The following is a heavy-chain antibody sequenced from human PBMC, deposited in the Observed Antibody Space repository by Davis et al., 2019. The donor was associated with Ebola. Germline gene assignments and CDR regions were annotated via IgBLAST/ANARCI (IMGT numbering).Heavy chain of an antibody. CDR3: ARWDIVVVPAALYLDY. CDR1: GYTFTSYY. CDR2: IIPIFGTA. Sequence: AASVKVSCKASGYTFTSYYMHWVRQAPGQGLEWMGGIIPIFGTANYAQKFQGRVTITADKSTSTAYMELSSLRSEDTAVYYCARWDIVVVPAALYLDYWGQGTLVTVSS. D-gene: IGHD2-2*01. V-gene: IGHV1-69*06. J-gene: IGHJ4*02.